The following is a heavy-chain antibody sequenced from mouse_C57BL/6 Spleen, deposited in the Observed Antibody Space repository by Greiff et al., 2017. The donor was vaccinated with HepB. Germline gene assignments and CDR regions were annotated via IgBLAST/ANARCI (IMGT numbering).Heavy chain of an antibody. D-gene: IGHD2-4*01. Sequence: VQVVESGPGLVAPSQSLSITCTVSGFSLTSYAISWVRQPPGKGLEWLGVIWTGGGTNYNSALKYRLSISKDNSKSQVFLKMNSLQTDDTARYYCARYYDYDHWYFDVWGTGTTVTVSS. V-gene: IGHV2-9-1*01. CDR1: GFSLTSYA. CDR3: ARYYDYDHWYFDV. J-gene: IGHJ1*03. CDR2: IWTGGGT.